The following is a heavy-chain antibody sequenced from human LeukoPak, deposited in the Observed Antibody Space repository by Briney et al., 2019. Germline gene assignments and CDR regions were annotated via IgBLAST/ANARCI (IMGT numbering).Heavy chain of an antibody. CDR1: GYTFTGYY. D-gene: IGHD2-2*02. V-gene: IGHV1-2*02. CDR2: INPNSGGT. CDR3: ARDQGGCSSTSCYTYWFDP. J-gene: IGHJ5*02. Sequence: ASVKVSCKASGYTFTGYYMHWVRQAPGQGLEWMGWINPNSGGTNYAQKFQGRVTRTRDTSISTAYMELSRLRSDDTAVYYCARDQGGCSSTSCYTYWFDPWGQGTLVTVSS.